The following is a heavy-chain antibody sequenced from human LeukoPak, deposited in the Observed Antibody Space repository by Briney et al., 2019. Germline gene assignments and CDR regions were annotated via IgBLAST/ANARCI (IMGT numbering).Heavy chain of an antibody. CDR1: GFTFSNYG. J-gene: IGHJ4*02. CDR2: IWYDGSIQ. CDR3: ARGGGGLGY. Sequence: GGSLRLSCVASGFTFSNYGMHWVRQAPGKGLEWVAVIWYDGSIQYYADSVQGRFTISRDNAKNTLYLQMNSLRAEDTAVYYCARGGGGLGYWGQGTLVTVSS. V-gene: IGHV3-33*08. D-gene: IGHD3-16*01.